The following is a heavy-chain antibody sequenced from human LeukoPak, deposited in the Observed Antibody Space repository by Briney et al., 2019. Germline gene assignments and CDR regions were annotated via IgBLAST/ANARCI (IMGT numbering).Heavy chain of an antibody. CDR1: GGSISSGGYS. V-gene: IGHV4-30-2*01. Sequence: SQTLSLTCAVSGGSISSGGYSWSWIRQPPGKGLEWIGEINHSGSTNYNPSLKSRVTISVDTSKNQFSLKLSSMTAADTAVYYCARGNYDSSGYYARVFNFDYWGQGTLVTVSS. D-gene: IGHD3-22*01. CDR2: INHSGST. J-gene: IGHJ4*02. CDR3: ARGNYDSSGYYARVFNFDY.